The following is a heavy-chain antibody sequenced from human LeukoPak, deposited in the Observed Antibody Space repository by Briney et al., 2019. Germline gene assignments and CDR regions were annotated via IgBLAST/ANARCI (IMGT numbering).Heavy chain of an antibody. Sequence: ASVKVSCKASGYTFTSYAMHWVRQAPGQRLEWMGWINAGNGNTKCSQEFQGRVTITRDTSASTAYMELSSLRSEDMAVYYCARVGRRVGSSWLYFDYWGQGTLVTVSS. CDR1: GYTFTSYA. CDR3: ARVGRRVGSSWLYFDY. V-gene: IGHV1-3*03. J-gene: IGHJ4*02. CDR2: INAGNGNT. D-gene: IGHD6-13*01.